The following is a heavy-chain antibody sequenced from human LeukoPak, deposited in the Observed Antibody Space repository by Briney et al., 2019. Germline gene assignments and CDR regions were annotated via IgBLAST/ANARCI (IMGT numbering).Heavy chain of an antibody. CDR1: GDSITSFS. CDR3: ARVKGYGDYPFDY. J-gene: IGHJ4*02. V-gene: IGHV4-59*01. D-gene: IGHD4-17*01. Sequence: PSETLSLTCSVSGDSITSFSWGWIRQPPGKRLEWIGYIYHTGSTNYNPSLKSRVTISVDTSKNQFSLKLSSVTAADTAVYYCARVKGYGDYPFDYWGQGTLVTVSS. CDR2: IYHTGST.